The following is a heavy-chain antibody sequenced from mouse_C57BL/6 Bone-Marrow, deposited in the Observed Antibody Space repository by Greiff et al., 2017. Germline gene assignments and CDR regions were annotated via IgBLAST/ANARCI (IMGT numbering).Heavy chain of an antibody. V-gene: IGHV7-3*01. D-gene: IGHD1-1*01. CDR3: ARDECYCDYYDF. CDR2: IRNKANGYTT. Sequence: EVQGVESGGGLVQPGGSLSLSCAASGFTFTDYYMSWVRQPPGKALEWLGFIRNKANGYTTEYSASVKGRFTISRDNSQIILYLQLNALRAEDSATYYCARDECYCDYYDFGCQGNALTVSS. CDR1: GFTFTDYY. J-gene: IGHJ2*01.